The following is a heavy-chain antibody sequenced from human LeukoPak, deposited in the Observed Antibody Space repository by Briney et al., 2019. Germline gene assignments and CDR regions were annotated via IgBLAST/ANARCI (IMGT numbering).Heavy chain of an antibody. V-gene: IGHV3-48*03. CDR2: ISSSGSTI. D-gene: IGHD3-22*01. Sequence: GGSLRLSCAASGFTFSSYEMNWVRQAPGKGLEWVSYISSSGSTIYYADSVKGRFTISRDNAKNSLYLQMNSLRAEDTAVYYCASLGYYDSTDGMDVWGQGTTVTVSS. CDR1: GFTFSSYE. J-gene: IGHJ6*02. CDR3: ASLGYYDSTDGMDV.